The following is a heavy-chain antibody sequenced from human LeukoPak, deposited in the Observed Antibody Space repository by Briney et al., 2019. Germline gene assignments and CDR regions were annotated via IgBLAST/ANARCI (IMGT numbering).Heavy chain of an antibody. CDR3: ARSGYTDNWFDP. Sequence: GASVKVSCKASGYTFTGYYMHWVRQAPGQGLEWMGWINPNSDGTNYAQKFQGRVTMTRDTSISTAYMELSRLRSDDTAVYYCARSGYTDNWFDPWGQGTLVTVSS. J-gene: IGHJ5*02. V-gene: IGHV1-2*02. D-gene: IGHD5-12*01. CDR1: GYTFTGYY. CDR2: INPNSDGT.